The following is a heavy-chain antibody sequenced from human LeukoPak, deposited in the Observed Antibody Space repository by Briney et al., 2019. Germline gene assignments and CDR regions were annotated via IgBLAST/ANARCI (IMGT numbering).Heavy chain of an antibody. D-gene: IGHD6-19*01. CDR3: ATDSGAVAGRGYYFDH. Sequence: GASVKVSCKVSGYTLTELSMHWVRQAPGKGLEWMGGFDPEDGETIYAQKFQGRVTMTEDTSTDTAYMELSSLRSEDTAVYYCATDSGAVAGRGYYFDHWGQGTLVTVSS. V-gene: IGHV1-24*01. CDR1: GYTLTELS. CDR2: FDPEDGET. J-gene: IGHJ4*02.